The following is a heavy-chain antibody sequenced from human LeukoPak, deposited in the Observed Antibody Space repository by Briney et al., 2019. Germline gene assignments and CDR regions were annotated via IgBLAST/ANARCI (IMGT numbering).Heavy chain of an antibody. CDR1: GVSISAYY. CDR2: IYTSGST. CDR3: ARDVYYYGSGSYYYGMDV. J-gene: IGHJ6*02. D-gene: IGHD3-10*01. V-gene: IGHV4-4*07. Sequence: PSETLSLTCSVSGVSISAYYWSWIRQPAGKGLEWIGRIYTSGSTNYNPSLKSRVTMSVDTSKNQFSLKLSSVTAADTAVYYCARDVYYYGSGSYYYGMDVWGQGTTVTVSS.